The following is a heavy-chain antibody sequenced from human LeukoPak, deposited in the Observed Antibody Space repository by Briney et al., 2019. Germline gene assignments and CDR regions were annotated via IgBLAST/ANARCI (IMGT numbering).Heavy chain of an antibody. J-gene: IGHJ3*02. CDR3: ARYSMPKDAFDI. Sequence: SETLSLTCTVSGGSISSSSYYWGWIRQPPGKGLEWIGSIYYSGSTYYNPSLKSRVTISVDTSKNQFSLKLSSVTAADTAVYYCARYSMPKDAFDIWGQGTMVTVSS. V-gene: IGHV4-39*01. D-gene: IGHD2/OR15-2a*01. CDR1: GGSISSSSYY. CDR2: IYYSGST.